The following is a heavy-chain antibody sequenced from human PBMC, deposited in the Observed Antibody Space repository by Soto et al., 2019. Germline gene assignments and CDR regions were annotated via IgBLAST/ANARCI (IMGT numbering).Heavy chain of an antibody. D-gene: IGHD3-3*01. V-gene: IGHV1-46*01. J-gene: IGHJ6*02. CDR2: INPSGGST. Sequence: ASVKVSCKASGYTFTSYYMHWVRQAPGQGLEWMGIINPSGGSTSYAQKFQGRVTMTRDTSTSTVYMELSGLRSEDTVVYYCAREDYYDFWSGYPTQYYYYGMDVWGQGTTVTVSS. CDR1: GYTFTSYY. CDR3: AREDYYDFWSGYPTQYYYYGMDV.